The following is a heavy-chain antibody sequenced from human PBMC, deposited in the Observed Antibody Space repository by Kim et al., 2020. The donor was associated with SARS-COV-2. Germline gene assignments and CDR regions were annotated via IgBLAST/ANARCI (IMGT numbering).Heavy chain of an antibody. J-gene: IGHJ4*02. CDR2: IYYSGST. D-gene: IGHD3-10*01. CDR1: GGSISSGGYY. Sequence: SETLSLTCTVSGGSISSGGYYWSWIRQHPGKGLEWIGYIYYSGSTYYNPSLKSRVTISVDTSKNQFSLKLSSVTAADTAVYYCARVVEPRYGSGSQFDYWGQGTLVTVSS. V-gene: IGHV4-31*03. CDR3: ARVVEPRYGSGSQFDY.